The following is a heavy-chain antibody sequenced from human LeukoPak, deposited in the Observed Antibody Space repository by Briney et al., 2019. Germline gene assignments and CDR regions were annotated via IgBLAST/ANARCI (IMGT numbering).Heavy chain of an antibody. CDR1: GFTFSSYE. V-gene: IGHV3-48*03. CDR2: ISSSGSTI. D-gene: IGHD2-15*01. J-gene: IGHJ4*02. Sequence: PGGSLRLSCAASGFTFSSYEMNWVRQALGKGLEWVSYISSSGSTIYYADSVKGRFTISRDNAKNSLYLQMNSLRAEDTALYYCAKDIRSGGICYCSSWGQGTLVTVAS. CDR3: AKDIRSGGICYCSS.